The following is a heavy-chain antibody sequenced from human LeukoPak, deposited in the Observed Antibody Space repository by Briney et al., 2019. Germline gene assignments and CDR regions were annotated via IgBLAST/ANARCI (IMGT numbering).Heavy chain of an antibody. V-gene: IGHV4-59*01. Sequence: SETLSLTCTVSDGSISVFYWSWIRQPPGKGLEWIAYINYSGSTNYNASLKSRVTISVETSKNQFYLNLSSVTAADTAVYYCARERRGIRRENDSWGHYGRFYYFYMDVWGKGTTVSVSS. CDR3: ARERRGIRRENDSWGHYGRFYYFYMDV. D-gene: IGHD3-3*01. CDR1: DGSISVFY. J-gene: IGHJ6*03. CDR2: INYSGST.